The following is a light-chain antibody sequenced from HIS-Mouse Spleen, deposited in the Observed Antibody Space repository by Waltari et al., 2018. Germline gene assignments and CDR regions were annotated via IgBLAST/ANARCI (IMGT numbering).Light chain of an antibody. CDR2: DGR. J-gene: IGLJ1*01. CDR1: SSDVGGYNY. Sequence: QSALTQPRSVSGSPGQSVTISCTGTSSDVGGYNYVPWYQQHPGKAPKLMIYDGRKGPSGVPDRFSGSKSGNPASLTIAGLQAEDEADYYCCSYAGSYRVFGTGTKVTVL. CDR3: CSYAGSYRV. V-gene: IGLV2-11*01.